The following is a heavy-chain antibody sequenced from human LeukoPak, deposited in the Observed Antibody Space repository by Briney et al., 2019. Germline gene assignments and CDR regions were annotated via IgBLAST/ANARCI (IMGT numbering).Heavy chain of an antibody. J-gene: IGHJ3*02. D-gene: IGHD3-22*01. Sequence: GESLKISCKGSGYSFTSYWIGWVRQMPGKGLEWMGIIYPGDSDTRYSPSFEGQVTISADKSISTAYLQWSSLKASDTAMYYCARPKSSGYYYAFDIWAKGQWSPSLQ. CDR3: ARPKSSGYYYAFDI. CDR1: GYSFTSYW. V-gene: IGHV5-51*01. CDR2: IYPGDSDT.